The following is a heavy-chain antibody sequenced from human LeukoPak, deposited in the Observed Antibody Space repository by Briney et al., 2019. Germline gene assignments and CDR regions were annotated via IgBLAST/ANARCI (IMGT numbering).Heavy chain of an antibody. CDR2: ISGSGGST. CDR1: GFTFSSYA. Sequence: GGSRRLSCAASGFTFSSYAMSWVRQPAGEGREWVSAISGSGGSTYYADSVKGRFTISRDNSKNTLYLQMNSVRAEDTAVYYCERGLWFGEGPSLGWFDPWGQGTLVTVSS. V-gene: IGHV3-23*01. D-gene: IGHD3-10*01. J-gene: IGHJ5*02. CDR3: ERGLWFGEGPSLGWFDP.